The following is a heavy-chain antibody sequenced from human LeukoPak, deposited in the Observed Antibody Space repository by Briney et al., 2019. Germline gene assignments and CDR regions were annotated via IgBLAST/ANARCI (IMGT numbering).Heavy chain of an antibody. Sequence: HTGGTLFLSCAASWFTFNSYLMSGLRPAPGPGLVCLSRIDGDGATTSYEDSGKGRFTISRDNANNMVYLEMNSLRVEDTAVYYCTRDSGADRRYFDLWGRGTLVTVSS. CDR3: TRDSGADRRYFDL. J-gene: IGHJ2*01. V-gene: IGHV3-74*01. CDR1: WFTFNSYL. D-gene: IGHD7-27*01. CDR2: IDGDGATT.